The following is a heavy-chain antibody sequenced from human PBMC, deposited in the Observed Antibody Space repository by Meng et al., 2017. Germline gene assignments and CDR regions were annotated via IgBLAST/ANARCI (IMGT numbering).Heavy chain of an antibody. CDR3: ARRVAVAGNTSRVRWFDP. D-gene: IGHD6-19*01. CDR1: GYTFTDYY. J-gene: IGHJ5*02. CDR2: INPHSGGT. Sequence: VRVVRAGAEVKNPGAPLKVSYKASGYTFTDYYLHWVRQAPGQGLEWMGWINPHSGGTYFAQNFQGRVTLTSDTSISTAYMELSRLRSDDTAMYYCARRVAVAGNTSRVRWFDPWGQGTLVTVSS. V-gene: IGHV1-2*02.